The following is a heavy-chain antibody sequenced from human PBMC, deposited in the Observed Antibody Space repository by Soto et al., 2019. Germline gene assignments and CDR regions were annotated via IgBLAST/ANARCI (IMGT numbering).Heavy chain of an antibody. CDR2: IFSSGST. CDR3: AREVSYSAYNFAHGIQLWSFDF. CDR1: GGSINTFY. V-gene: IGHV4-4*07. D-gene: IGHD5-12*01. Sequence: SETLSLTCTVPGGSINTFYWSWVRQPAGKGLEWIGRIFSSGSTSFNPSLVSRVAMSVDTSKNHFSLNLSSVTAADMAVYYCAREVSYSAYNFAHGIQLWSFDFWGQGALVTVPS. J-gene: IGHJ4*02.